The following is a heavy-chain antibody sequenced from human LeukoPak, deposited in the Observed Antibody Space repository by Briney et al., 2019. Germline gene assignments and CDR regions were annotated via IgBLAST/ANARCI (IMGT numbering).Heavy chain of an antibody. CDR2: INTNTGNP. J-gene: IGHJ4*02. CDR3: ARSIEGPPVDY. CDR1: GYTFTSYA. V-gene: IGHV7-4-1*02. D-gene: IGHD2-21*01. Sequence: ASVNVSFKASGYTFTSYAMNWVRQAPGQGLEWMGRINTNTGNPTYAQGFTGRFVFSLDASVSTAYLQISSLKAEDTAVYYCARSIEGPPVDYWGQGTLVTVSS.